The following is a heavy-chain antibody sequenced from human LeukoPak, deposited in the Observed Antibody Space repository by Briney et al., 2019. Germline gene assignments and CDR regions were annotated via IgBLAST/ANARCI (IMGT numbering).Heavy chain of an antibody. Sequence: GGSLRLSCAASRFTFSSYWMSWVRQAPGKGLEWVANIKQDGSEKYYVDSVKGRFTISRDNAKNSLYLQMNSLRAEDTAVYYCAREQPLAYCGGDCYSGVLDYWGQGTLVTVSS. D-gene: IGHD2-21*02. V-gene: IGHV3-7*01. CDR3: AREQPLAYCGGDCYSGVLDY. CDR2: IKQDGSEK. J-gene: IGHJ4*02. CDR1: RFTFSSYW.